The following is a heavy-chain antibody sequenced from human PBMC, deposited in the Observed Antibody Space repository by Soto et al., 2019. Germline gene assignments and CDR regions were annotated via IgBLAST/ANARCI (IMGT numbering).Heavy chain of an antibody. CDR2: INGHTGST. J-gene: IGHJ4*02. D-gene: IGHD1-26*01. CDR3: GRDGDQWDQRYLDY. Sequence: QVQLVQSGAEVKRPGASVKVSCKTPGNFCTKYGISWVRRAPGQGLEWMGWINGHTGSTNYAPKFRGRVTMTTDTSTSIVYMELSSLTSDDTAVYYCGRDGDQWDQRYLDYWGQGTLVSVYS. CDR1: GNFCTKYG. V-gene: IGHV1-18*01.